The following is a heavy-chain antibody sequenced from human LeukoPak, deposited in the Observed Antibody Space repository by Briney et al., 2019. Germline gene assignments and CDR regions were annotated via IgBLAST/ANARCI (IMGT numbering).Heavy chain of an antibody. J-gene: IGHJ4*02. Sequence: PSETLSLTCTVSGGSISSYYWSWIRQPPGKGLEWIGYIYYSGSTNYNPSLKSRVTISVDTSKNQFSLKLSSVTAADTAVYYCARDEGVLTVAGKKSPNYYFDYWGQGTLVTVSS. CDR1: GGSISSYY. CDR3: ARDEGVLTVAGKKSPNYYFDY. CDR2: IYYSGST. D-gene: IGHD6-19*01. V-gene: IGHV4-59*12.